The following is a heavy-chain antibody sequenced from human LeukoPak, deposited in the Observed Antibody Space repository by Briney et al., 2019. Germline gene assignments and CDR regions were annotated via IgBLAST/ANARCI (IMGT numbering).Heavy chain of an antibody. J-gene: IGHJ4*02. V-gene: IGHV5-51*01. D-gene: IGHD6-13*01. CDR3: TRHITAAGPDY. Sequence: GESLKISCRGSGYSFTSHWIGWVRQMPGKGLEWMAIIYAGDSGTRISPSFQGQVTISADKSISTAYLQWSSLKASDTAVYYCTRHITAAGPDYWGQGTLVTVSS. CDR2: IYAGDSGT. CDR1: GYSFTSHW.